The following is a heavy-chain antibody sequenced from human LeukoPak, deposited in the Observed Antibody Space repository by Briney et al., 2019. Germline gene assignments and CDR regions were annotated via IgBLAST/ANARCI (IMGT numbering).Heavy chain of an antibody. Sequence: PSETLSLTCTVSGGSISSYYWSWIRQPPGKGLEWIGYIYYSGSTSYNPSLKSRVTISVDTSKKQFSLKLSSVTAADTAFYYCARVRYYDFWSGRPGDAFDIWGQGTMVTVSS. CDR2: IYYSGST. D-gene: IGHD3-3*01. V-gene: IGHV4-59*01. CDR1: GGSISSYY. J-gene: IGHJ3*02. CDR3: ARVRYYDFWSGRPGDAFDI.